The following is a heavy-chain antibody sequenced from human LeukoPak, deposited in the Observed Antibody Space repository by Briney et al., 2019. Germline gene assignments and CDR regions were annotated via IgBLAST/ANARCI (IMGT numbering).Heavy chain of an antibody. D-gene: IGHD2-15*01. CDR3: VRVSLSPLLPIDY. J-gene: IGHJ4*02. CDR1: GYTFTAYY. CDR2: INSNSGDT. Sequence: GALVKVSCKASGYTFTAYYLHWVRQAPGQGLEWMGWINSNSGDTNSAQKFQGRVTLTRDTSITTAYMEMSSLSSDDTAVYYCVRVSLSPLLPIDYWGQGTLVTVSS. V-gene: IGHV1-2*02.